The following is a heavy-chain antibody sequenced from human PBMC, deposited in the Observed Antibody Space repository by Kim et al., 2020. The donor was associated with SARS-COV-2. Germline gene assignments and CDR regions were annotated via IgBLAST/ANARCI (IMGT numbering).Heavy chain of an antibody. CDR3: AQLNRIAAAGPPGPWFDP. Sequence: SVKVSCKASGGTFSSYAISWVRQAPGQGLEWMGGIIPIFGTANYAQKFQGRVTITADESTSTAYMELSSLRSEDTAVYYCAQLNRIAAAGPPGPWFDPWGQGTLVTVSS. J-gene: IGHJ5*02. CDR1: GGTFSSYA. V-gene: IGHV1-69*13. CDR2: IIPIFGTA. D-gene: IGHD6-13*01.